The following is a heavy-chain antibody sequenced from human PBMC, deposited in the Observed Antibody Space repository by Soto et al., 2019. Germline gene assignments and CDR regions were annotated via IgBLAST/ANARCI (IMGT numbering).Heavy chain of an antibody. CDR3: ARDHYDILTGYRYWSFDL. CDR2: IIPILGIA. Sequence: QVQLVQSGAEVKKPGSSVKVSCKASGGTFSSYTISWVRQAPGQGLEWMGRIIPILGIANYAQKFQGRVTITANKCTRQAYRELSSLRSEDTAVYYCARDHYDILTGYRYWSFDLWGRGTLVTVSS. CDR1: GGTFSSYT. J-gene: IGHJ2*01. D-gene: IGHD3-9*01. V-gene: IGHV1-69*08.